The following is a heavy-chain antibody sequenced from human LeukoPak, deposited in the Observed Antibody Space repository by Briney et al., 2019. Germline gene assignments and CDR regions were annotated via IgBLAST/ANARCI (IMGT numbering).Heavy chain of an antibody. J-gene: IGHJ4*02. CDR3: AKDRQTYYYGSGSYFPGY. CDR2: ISGSGGST. CDR1: GFTFSSYA. D-gene: IGHD3-10*01. Sequence: GGSLRLSCAAPGFTFSSYAMSWVRQAPGKGLEWVSAISGSGGSTYYADSVKGRFTISRDNSKNTLYLQMNSLRAEDTAVYYCAKDRQTYYYGSGSYFPGYWGQGTLVTVSS. V-gene: IGHV3-23*01.